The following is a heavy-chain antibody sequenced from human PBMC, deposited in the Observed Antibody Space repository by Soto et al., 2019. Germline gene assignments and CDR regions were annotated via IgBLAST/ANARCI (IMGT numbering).Heavy chain of an antibody. J-gene: IGHJ6*02. D-gene: IGHD6-13*01. CDR3: ARTSAAGKYYYGMDV. V-gene: IGHV5-51*01. CDR1: GYSFISYW. Sequence: PGESLKISCKGSGYSFISYWIGWVRKMPGKGLEWMGIIYPGDSDTRYSPSFQGQVTISADKSISTAYLQWSSLKASDTAMYYCARTSAAGKYYYGMDVWGQGTTVTVSS. CDR2: IYPGDSDT.